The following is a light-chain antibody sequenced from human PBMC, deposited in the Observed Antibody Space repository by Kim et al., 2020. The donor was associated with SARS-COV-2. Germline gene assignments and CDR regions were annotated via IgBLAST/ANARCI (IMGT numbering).Light chain of an antibody. CDR1: QSVSSSY. V-gene: IGKV3-20*01. CDR2: GAY. CDR3: QQHGTSPWT. J-gene: IGKJ1*01. Sequence: SPGEGATLSCRASQSVSSSYLAWYQQKPGQAPRLLIYGAYNRDTAIPERFTGSGSGTDFTLTISRLEPEDFAVYYCQQHGTSPWTFGQGTKVDIK.